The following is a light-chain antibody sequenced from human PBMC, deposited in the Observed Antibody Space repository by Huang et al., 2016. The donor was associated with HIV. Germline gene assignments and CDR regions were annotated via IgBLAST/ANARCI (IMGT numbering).Light chain of an antibody. J-gene: IGKJ1*01. CDR3: QESYSTLWT. CDR1: QSITRY. Sequence: EIQITQSPSSLSASVGDRVTITCRASQSITRYLSWYQQKPGKAPKLLIFAASSLQSGVPSRFSGSGSGTEFTLTISTLQPEDFATYYCQESYSTLWTFGQGTKVE. V-gene: IGKV1-39*01. CDR2: AAS.